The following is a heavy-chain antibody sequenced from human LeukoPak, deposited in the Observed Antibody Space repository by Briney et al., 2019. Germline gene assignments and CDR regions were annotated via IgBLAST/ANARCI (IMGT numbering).Heavy chain of an antibody. D-gene: IGHD2-15*01. CDR1: GFPFSSYA. V-gene: IGHV3-64D*09. J-gene: IGHJ6*02. CDR3: VRGYSFGPYGMDV. CDR2: ISDSGGST. Sequence: GGSLRLSCSASGFPFSSYAMHLVRQAPGKGLEYVSAISDSGGSTYYADSVKGRFTISRDNSKNTLYLQMSSLRAEDTAVYFCVRGYSFGPYGMDVWGQGTTVTVSS.